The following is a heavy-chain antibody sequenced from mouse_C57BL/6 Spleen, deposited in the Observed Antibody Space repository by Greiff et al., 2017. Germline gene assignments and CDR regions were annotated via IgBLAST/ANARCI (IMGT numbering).Heavy chain of an antibody. Sequence: VQLQQPGAELVKPGASVKMSCKASGYTFTSYWITWVKQRPGQGLEWIGDIYPGSGSTNYNEKFKSKATLTVDTSSSSAYMQLSILTSEDSAAYYCASRDYDDAWFAYWGQGTLVTVSA. J-gene: IGHJ3*01. D-gene: IGHD2-4*01. CDR1: GYTFTSYW. V-gene: IGHV1-55*01. CDR2: IYPGSGST. CDR3: ASRDYDDAWFAY.